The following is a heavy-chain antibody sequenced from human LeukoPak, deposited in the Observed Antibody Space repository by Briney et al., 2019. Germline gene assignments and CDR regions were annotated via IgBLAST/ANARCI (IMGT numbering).Heavy chain of an antibody. CDR2: ISGSGGST. Sequence: GGSLRLSCAASGFTFSSYAMSWVRQAPGKGLEWVSAISGSGGSTYYADSVKGRFTISRDNSKNTLYLQMNSLRAEDTAVYYCAKEYYYDSSGYYPQYYFDYWGQGTLVTVSS. V-gene: IGHV3-23*01. D-gene: IGHD3-22*01. J-gene: IGHJ4*02. CDR1: GFTFSSYA. CDR3: AKEYYYDSSGYYPQYYFDY.